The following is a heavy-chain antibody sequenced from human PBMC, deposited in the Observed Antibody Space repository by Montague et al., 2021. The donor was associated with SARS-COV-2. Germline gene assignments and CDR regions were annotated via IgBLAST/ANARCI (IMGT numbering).Heavy chain of an antibody. CDR3: ARQILTMVRGVPRNWFDP. Sequence: SLRLSCAASGFTVSSNYMTWVRQAPGKGLEWVSLICSSGSTFYADSVQGRFTISRDNSNNTLYLHMNSLRAEDTAVYYCARQILTMVRGVPRNWFDPWGRGTLVTVSS. CDR1: GFTVSSNY. J-gene: IGHJ5*02. CDR2: ICSSGST. V-gene: IGHV3-66*04. D-gene: IGHD3-10*01.